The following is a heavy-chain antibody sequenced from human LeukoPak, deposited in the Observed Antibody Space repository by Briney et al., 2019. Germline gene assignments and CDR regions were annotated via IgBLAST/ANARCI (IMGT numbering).Heavy chain of an antibody. CDR1: GGSISINSYY. CDR3: ARETYYYGSGLGDY. V-gene: IGHV4-39*07. J-gene: IGHJ4*02. D-gene: IGHD3-10*01. Sequence: PSETLSLTCTVSGGSISINSYYWGWIRQPPGKGLEWIGSIYYSGSTYYNPSLKSRVTISVDTSKNQFSLKLSSVTAADTAVYYCARETYYYGSGLGDYWGQGTLVTVSS. CDR2: IYYSGST.